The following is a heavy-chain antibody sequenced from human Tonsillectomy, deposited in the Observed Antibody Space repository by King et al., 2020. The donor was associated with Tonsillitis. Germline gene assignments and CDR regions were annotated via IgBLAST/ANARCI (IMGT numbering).Heavy chain of an antibody. CDR2: ISWNSGTI. Sequence: VQLVESGGGLVQPGRSLRLSCAASGFTFDNYAMHWVRQAPGKGLEWVSGISWNSGTIGYADSVKARFTITRDKAKNSPYLQMNSLIAEDTALYYCAKDISIAPRWGMEVWGQGTTVTVSS. D-gene: IGHD6-6*01. CDR3: AKDISIAPRWGMEV. CDR1: GFTFDNYA. J-gene: IGHJ6*02. V-gene: IGHV3-9*01.